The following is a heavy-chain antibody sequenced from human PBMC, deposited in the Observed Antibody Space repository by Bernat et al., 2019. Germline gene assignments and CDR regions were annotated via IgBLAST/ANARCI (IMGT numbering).Heavy chain of an antibody. Sequence: QVQLVESGGGVVQPGRSLRLSCAASGFTFSSYAMHWVRQAPGKGLEWVVVISYDGSNKYYADSVKGRFTISRDNSKNTLYLQMNSLRAEDTAVYYCTRGLYSSSWYFDYWGQGTLVTVSS. D-gene: IGHD6-13*01. CDR1: GFTFSSYA. J-gene: IGHJ4*02. CDR3: TRGLYSSSWYFDY. CDR2: ISYDGSNK. V-gene: IGHV3-30-3*01.